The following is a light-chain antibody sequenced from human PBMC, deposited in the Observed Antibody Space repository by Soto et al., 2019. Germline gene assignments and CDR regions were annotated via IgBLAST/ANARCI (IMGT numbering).Light chain of an antibody. V-gene: IGLV2-14*01. CDR1: SSDIGGYNF. Sequence: QSVLTQPASVSGSPGQSITISCTGTSSDIGGYNFVSWYHQHPGKAPKLMIYEVSNRPSGVSDRFSGSKSGNTASLTISGLQAEYEADYKSSSFRSGNTLFGTGTKVTVL. CDR3: SSFRSGNTL. J-gene: IGLJ1*01. CDR2: EVS.